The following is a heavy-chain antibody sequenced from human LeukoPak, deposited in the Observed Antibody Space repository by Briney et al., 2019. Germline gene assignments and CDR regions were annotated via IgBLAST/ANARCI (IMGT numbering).Heavy chain of an antibody. J-gene: IGHJ4*02. CDR2: ISPIGSRT. CDR1: GFTVSSNY. Sequence: SGGSLRLSCAASGFTVSSNYMSWVRQAPGKGLEWVSAISPIGSRTYYADSVKGRFTISRDNSKNTLYLQMNSLRAGDTAIYYCAKASTVLKPIDSWGQGTLVTVSS. D-gene: IGHD1-14*01. V-gene: IGHV3-23*01. CDR3: AKASTVLKPIDS.